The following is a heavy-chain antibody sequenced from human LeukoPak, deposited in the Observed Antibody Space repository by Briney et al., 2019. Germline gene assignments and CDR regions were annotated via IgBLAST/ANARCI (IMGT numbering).Heavy chain of an antibody. V-gene: IGHV3-30*04. Sequence: GGSLRLSCAASGFTFSRYAMHWVRQAPGKGLEWVAVISYDGSNKYYADSVKGRFTISRDNSKNTLYLQMNSLRAEDTAVYYCARDLYESIVLMVYAIVGYWGQGTLVTVSS. CDR1: GFTFSRYA. J-gene: IGHJ4*02. D-gene: IGHD2-8*01. CDR2: ISYDGSNK. CDR3: ARDLYESIVLMVYAIVGY.